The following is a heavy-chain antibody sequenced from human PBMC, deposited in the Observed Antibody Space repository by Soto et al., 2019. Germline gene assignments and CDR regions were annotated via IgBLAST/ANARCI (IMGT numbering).Heavy chain of an antibody. CDR1: GFTFSIYS. Sequence: EVQLVESGGGLVQPGGCLRLSCAASGFTFSIYSMNWVRQAPGKGLEWVSYISTSSSTIYYADSVKGRFTISRDNAKNSLYLQMNRLRAEDTAVYYCARGYYGDYVSDYWGQGTPVTVSS. CDR2: ISTSSSTI. J-gene: IGHJ4*02. D-gene: IGHD4-17*01. CDR3: ARGYYGDYVSDY. V-gene: IGHV3-48*01.